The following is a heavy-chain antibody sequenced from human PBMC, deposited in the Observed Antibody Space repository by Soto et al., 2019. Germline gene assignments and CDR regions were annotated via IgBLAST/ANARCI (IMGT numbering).Heavy chain of an antibody. CDR1: GFSLTTSGVG. V-gene: IGHV2-5*02. CDR3: AHRVLRTVFGLVTTTAIYFDF. Sequence: QITLNESGPTQVKPRQTLTLTCTFSGFSLTTSGVGVGWIRQSPGKAPEWLALIYWEADKRYSPSLKSRLTITKDTSKNQVVLTMADLDPADTATYYCAHRVLRTVFGLVTTTAIYFDFWGQGTPVAASS. D-gene: IGHD3-3*01. J-gene: IGHJ4*02. CDR2: IYWEADK.